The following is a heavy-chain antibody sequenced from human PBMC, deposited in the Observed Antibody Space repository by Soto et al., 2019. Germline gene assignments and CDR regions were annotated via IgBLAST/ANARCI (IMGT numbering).Heavy chain of an antibody. J-gene: IGHJ4*02. CDR1: GYTFTSYA. CDR2: ISAYNGNT. D-gene: IGHD6-13*01. V-gene: IGHV1-18*01. Sequence: QVQLVQSGAEVKKPGASVKVSCKTSGYTFTSYAISWVRQAPGQGLEWMGWISAYNGNTHYAQKLQGRVTMTTDTYTSTAYMELRSLRSDDTAVYYCARDLAEAGPFDSWGQGTLVTVSS. CDR3: ARDLAEAGPFDS.